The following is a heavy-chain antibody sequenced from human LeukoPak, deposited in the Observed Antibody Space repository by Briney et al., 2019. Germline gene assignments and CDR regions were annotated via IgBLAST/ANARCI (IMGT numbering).Heavy chain of an antibody. CDR1: GGSFSGYY. D-gene: IGHD3-22*01. Sequence: PSETLSLTCAVYGGSFSGYYWSWMRQPPGKGLEWIGEINHSASTNYNPSLKSRVTISVDTSKNQFSLKLSSVTAADTAVYYCARGLDYYDSSGYYVYWYFDLWGRGTLVTVSS. J-gene: IGHJ2*01. V-gene: IGHV4-34*01. CDR2: INHSAST. CDR3: ARGLDYYDSSGYYVYWYFDL.